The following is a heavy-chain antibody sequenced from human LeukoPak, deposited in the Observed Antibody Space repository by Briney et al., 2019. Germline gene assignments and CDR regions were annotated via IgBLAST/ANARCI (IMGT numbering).Heavy chain of an antibody. CDR3: ARIQLWLRVYYYGMDV. J-gene: IGHJ6*02. CDR2: ISAYNGNT. CDR1: GYTFTSYG. V-gene: IGHV1-18*01. Sequence: GASVKVSCKASGYTFTSYGISCVRQAPGQGLEWMGWISAYNGNTNYAQKLQGRVTMTTDTSTSTAYMELRSLRSDDTAVYYCARIQLWLRVYYYGMDVRGQGSTVTVSS. D-gene: IGHD5-18*01.